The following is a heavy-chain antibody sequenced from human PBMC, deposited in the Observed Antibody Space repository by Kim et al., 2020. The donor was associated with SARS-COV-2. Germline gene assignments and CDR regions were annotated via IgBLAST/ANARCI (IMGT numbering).Heavy chain of an antibody. Sequence: GGSLRLSCAASGFTFSSYGMHWVRQAPGKGLEWVAVISYDGSNKYYADSVKGRFTISRDNSKNTLYLQMNSLRAEDTAVYYCAKGLSWKVTTNFDYWGQGTLVTVSS. CDR3: AKGLSWKVTTNFDY. V-gene: IGHV3-30*18. CDR1: GFTFSSYG. J-gene: IGHJ4*02. D-gene: IGHD4-17*01. CDR2: ISYDGSNK.